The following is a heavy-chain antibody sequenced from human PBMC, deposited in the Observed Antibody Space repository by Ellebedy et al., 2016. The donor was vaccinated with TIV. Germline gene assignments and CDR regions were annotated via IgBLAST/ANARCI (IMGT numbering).Heavy chain of an antibody. D-gene: IGHD3-9*01. V-gene: IGHV3-11*01. CDR2: ISSSGSTI. Sequence: GESLKISXAASGFTFSDYYMSWIRQAPGKGLEWVSYISSSGSTIYYADSVKGRFTISRDNAKNSLYLQMNSLRAEDTALYYCAKDIFTIFQGMDVWGQGTTVTVSS. CDR3: AKDIFTIFQGMDV. J-gene: IGHJ6*02. CDR1: GFTFSDYY.